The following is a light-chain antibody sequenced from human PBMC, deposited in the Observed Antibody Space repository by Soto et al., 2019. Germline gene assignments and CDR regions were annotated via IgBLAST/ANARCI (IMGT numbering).Light chain of an antibody. V-gene: IGKV3-11*01. CDR1: QSVSSY. J-gene: IGKJ2*01. Sequence: EIVLTQSPATLSLSPGERATLSCRASQSVSSYLAWYQQKPGQAPRLLIYDASNRATGIPARFIGSGSGTDFSTAISSLEPQDFGVYYCQQRSNWPPYTFGQGTKLEIK. CDR2: DAS. CDR3: QQRSNWPPYT.